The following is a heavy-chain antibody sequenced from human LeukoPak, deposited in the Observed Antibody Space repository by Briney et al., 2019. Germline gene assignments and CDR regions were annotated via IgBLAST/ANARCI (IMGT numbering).Heavy chain of an antibody. J-gene: IGHJ5*02. D-gene: IGHD3-10*01. CDR2: ISSSGSYI. CDR3: ATRGNWFDP. CDR1: GFTFSSYS. Sequence: GGSLRLSCAASGFTFSSYSMNWVRQAPGKGLEWVSSISSSGSYIYYADSVKGRLTISRDNAKNSLYLQMNSLRAEDTAVYYCATRGNWFDPWGQGTLVTVSS. V-gene: IGHV3-21*01.